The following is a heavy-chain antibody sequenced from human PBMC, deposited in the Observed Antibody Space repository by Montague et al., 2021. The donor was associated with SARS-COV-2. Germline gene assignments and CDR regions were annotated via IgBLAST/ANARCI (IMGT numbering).Heavy chain of an antibody. V-gene: IGHV2-5*02. CDR2: IYWDDDK. CDR1: GFSLSTRTVG. Sequence: PAVVKPTQTLTLTCTFSGFSLSTRTVGVGWIRQPPGKALEWLALIYWDDDKRYSPSLKSRLTITKVTSKNQAVLTMTNMDPVDTATYYCAHRLPAVAAFDYWGQGTLVTVSS. J-gene: IGHJ4*02. CDR3: AHRLPAVAAFDY. D-gene: IGHD6-6*01.